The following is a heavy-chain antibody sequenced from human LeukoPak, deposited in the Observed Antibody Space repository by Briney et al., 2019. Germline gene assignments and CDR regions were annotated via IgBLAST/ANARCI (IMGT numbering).Heavy chain of an antibody. V-gene: IGHV5-51*01. D-gene: IGHD3-3*01. Sequence: GESLKISCQGSGYSFTSHWIGWVRQTPEKGLEWMGIIYPADSDTRYSPSFQGQVTISVDKSISTTFLHWSSLEASDTAMYFCARESASNEWDSWGQGTLVTVSS. CDR1: GYSFTSHW. CDR3: ARESASNEWDS. CDR2: IYPADSDT. J-gene: IGHJ4*02.